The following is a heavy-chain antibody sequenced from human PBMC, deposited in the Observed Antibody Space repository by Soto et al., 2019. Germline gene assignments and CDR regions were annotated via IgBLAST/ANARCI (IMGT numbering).Heavy chain of an antibody. CDR1: GYTFTGYY. V-gene: IGHV1-2*02. D-gene: IGHD4-17*01. J-gene: IGHJ6*02. CDR2: INPNSGGT. Sequence: QVQLVQSGAEVKKPGASVKVSCKASGYTFTGYYMHWVRQAPGQGLEWMGWINPNSGGTNYAQKFQGRVTMTRDTSIRTAYMELSRLRSDDTAVYYWARVTGTTVTTFHYDYGMDVWGQGSTVTVAS. CDR3: ARVTGTTVTTFHYDYGMDV.